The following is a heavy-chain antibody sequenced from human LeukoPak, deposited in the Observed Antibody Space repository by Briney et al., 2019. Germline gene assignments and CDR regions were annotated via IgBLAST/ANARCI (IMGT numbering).Heavy chain of an antibody. V-gene: IGHV3-33*01. CDR2: IWYDGSQK. CDR1: GFTFSSYG. Sequence: RGSLRLSCTPSGFTFSSYGFHWVRQAPGKGPESVAVIWYDGSQKYYADSVKGRFTISRGNSKNMVYLQMNSLTAEDTAVYYCARDRIEGATSDFDYWGQGTLVTVSS. D-gene: IGHD2-21*01. CDR3: ARDRIEGATSDFDY. J-gene: IGHJ4*02.